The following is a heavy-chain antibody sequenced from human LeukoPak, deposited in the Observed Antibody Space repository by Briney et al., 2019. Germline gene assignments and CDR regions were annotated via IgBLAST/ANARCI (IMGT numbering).Heavy chain of an antibody. Sequence: SETLSLTCTVSGGSISSGDYYWSWLRQPPGKGLEWIGYIYYSGSTYYNPSLKSRVTISVDTSKNQFSLKLSSVTAADTAVYYCARDIVVVPAAIPAFDIWGQGTMVTVSS. CDR3: ARDIVVVPAAIPAFDI. CDR1: GGSISSGDYY. V-gene: IGHV4-30-4*01. J-gene: IGHJ3*02. D-gene: IGHD2-2*01. CDR2: IYYSGST.